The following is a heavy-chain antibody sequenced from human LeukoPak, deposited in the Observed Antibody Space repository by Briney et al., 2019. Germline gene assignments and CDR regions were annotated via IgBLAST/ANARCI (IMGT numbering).Heavy chain of an antibody. CDR3: AKDLRTIAVAGRGRGYYFDY. D-gene: IGHD6-19*01. CDR1: GFTFSSYA. Sequence: GGSLRLSCAASGFTFSSYAMSWDRQAPGKGLEWVSAISGSGGSTYYADSVKGRFTISRDNSKNTLYLQMNSLRAEDTAVYYCAKDLRTIAVAGRGRGYYFDYWGQGTLVTVSS. J-gene: IGHJ4*02. CDR2: ISGSGGST. V-gene: IGHV3-23*01.